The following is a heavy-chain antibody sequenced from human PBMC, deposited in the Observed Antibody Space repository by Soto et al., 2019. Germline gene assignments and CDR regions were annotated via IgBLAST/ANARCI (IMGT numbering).Heavy chain of an antibody. CDR2: INPNSGGT. Sequence: ASVKVSCKASGYTFTGYYMHWVRQAPGQGLEWMGWINPNSGGTNYAQKFQGWVTMTRDMSISTAYMELSRLRSDDTAVYYCARAPFTGDRGYFDYWGQGTLVTVSS. CDR3: ARAPFTGDRGYFDY. CDR1: GYTFTGYY. D-gene: IGHD7-27*01. J-gene: IGHJ4*02. V-gene: IGHV1-2*04.